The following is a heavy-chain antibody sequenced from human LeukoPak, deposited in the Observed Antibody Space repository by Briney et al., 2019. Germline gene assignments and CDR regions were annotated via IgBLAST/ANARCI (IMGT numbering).Heavy chain of an antibody. D-gene: IGHD6-13*01. CDR3: TTDGPSSRDYYYYYGMDV. Sequence: GGSLRLSCAASGFTFSNAWMSWVRQAPGKGLEWVGRIKSKTDGGTADYAAPVKGRFTISRDDSKNTLDLQMNSLKTEDTAVYYCTTDGPSSRDYYYYYGMDVWGQGTTVTVSS. J-gene: IGHJ6*02. CDR2: IKSKTDGGTA. V-gene: IGHV3-15*01. CDR1: GFTFSNAW.